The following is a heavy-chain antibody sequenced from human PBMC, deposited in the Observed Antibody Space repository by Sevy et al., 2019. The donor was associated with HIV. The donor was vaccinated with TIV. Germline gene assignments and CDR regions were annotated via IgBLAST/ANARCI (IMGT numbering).Heavy chain of an antibody. CDR3: AGLPQWLGPSFDS. J-gene: IGHJ4*02. Sequence: KQSQTLSLTCTVSGASMRSSHYWGWIRQSPGKGLEWIGSIYNSGTTYYNPSLKTRLTISVDTSKNQFSLNLSSVTAADTAVYYCAGLPQWLGPSFDSWGQGTLVTVSS. V-gene: IGHV4-39*01. D-gene: IGHD6-19*01. CDR1: GASMRSSHY. CDR2: IYNSGTT.